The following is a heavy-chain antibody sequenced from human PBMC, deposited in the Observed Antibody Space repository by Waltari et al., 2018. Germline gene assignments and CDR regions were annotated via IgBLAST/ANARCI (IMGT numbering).Heavy chain of an antibody. CDR2: ISYDGSNK. CDR1: GFTFSSYA. Sequence: QVQLVESGGGVVQPGRSLRLSCAASGFTFSSYAMHWVRQAPGKGLEWVAVISYDGSNKYYADSVKGRFTISRDNSKNTLYLQMNSLRAEDTAVYYCARTRELYPFDYWGQGTLVTVSS. D-gene: IGHD3-10*01. J-gene: IGHJ4*02. V-gene: IGHV3-30-3*01. CDR3: ARTRELYPFDY.